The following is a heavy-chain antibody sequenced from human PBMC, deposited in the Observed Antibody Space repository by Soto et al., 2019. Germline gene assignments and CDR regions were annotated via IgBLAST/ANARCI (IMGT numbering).Heavy chain of an antibody. CDR1: GGSLSDYF. J-gene: IGHJ6*03. V-gene: IGHV4-34*01. CDR3: ARGGISHWADFYYLDV. CDR2: INHLGSI. D-gene: IGHD2-21*01. Sequence: SETLSLTCVVSGGSLSDYFWSWIRQPPGMALEWIGEINHLGSINYNPSLKSRVTMSVDTSKNQFSLTLNSVTAADTATYYCARGGISHWADFYYLDVWDRGTTVTVSS.